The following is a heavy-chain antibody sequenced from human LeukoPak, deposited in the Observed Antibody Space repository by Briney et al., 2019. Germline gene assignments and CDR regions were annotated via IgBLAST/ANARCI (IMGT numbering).Heavy chain of an antibody. V-gene: IGHV1-69*13. CDR1: GGTFSSYA. CDR2: IISIFGTA. D-gene: IGHD5-12*01. J-gene: IGHJ4*02. Sequence: SVKVSCKASGGTFSSYAISWVRQAPGQGLEWMGGIISIFGTANYAQKFQGRVTITADESTSTAYMEPSSLRSEDTAVYYCASQTSPDSGYDPLRFDYWGQGTLVTVSS. CDR3: ASQTSPDSGYDPLRFDY.